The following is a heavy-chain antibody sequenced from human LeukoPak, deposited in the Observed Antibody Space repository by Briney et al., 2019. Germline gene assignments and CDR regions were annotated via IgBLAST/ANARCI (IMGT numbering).Heavy chain of an antibody. D-gene: IGHD3-22*01. Sequence: PGGSLRLSCAASGFTFSSYAMSWVRQAPGKGLEWVSAISGSGGSTYYADSVKGRFTISRDNSKNTLYLQMNSLRAEDTAAYYCEKDWSYDSSGYYLNYFDYWGQGTLVTVSS. CDR2: ISGSGGST. CDR1: GFTFSSYA. CDR3: EKDWSYDSSGYYLNYFDY. J-gene: IGHJ4*02. V-gene: IGHV3-23*01.